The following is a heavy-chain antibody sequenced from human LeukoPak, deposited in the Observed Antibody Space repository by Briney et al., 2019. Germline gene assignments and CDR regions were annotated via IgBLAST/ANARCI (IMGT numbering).Heavy chain of an antibody. CDR3: ARVEGYSGYDWALDY. V-gene: IGHV4-59*12. D-gene: IGHD5-12*01. J-gene: IGHJ4*02. Sequence: SETLSLTCTVSGGSISSYYWSWIRQPPGKGLEWIGYIYYSGGTNYNPSLKSRVTISVDRSKNQFSLKLSSVTAADTAVYYCARVEGYSGYDWALDYWGQGTLVTVSS. CDR1: GGSISSYY. CDR2: IYYSGGT.